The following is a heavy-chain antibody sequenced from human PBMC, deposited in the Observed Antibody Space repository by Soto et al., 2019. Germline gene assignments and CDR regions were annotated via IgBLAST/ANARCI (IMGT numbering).Heavy chain of an antibody. CDR1: GYTFTGYA. D-gene: IGHD6-19*01. CDR3: ASAVAVPADFDY. V-gene: IGHV1-3*05. CDR2: INAGNGNT. Sequence: QVQLVQSGAEEKKPGASVKVSCKASGYTFTGYAMHWVRQAPGQRLEWMGWINAGNGNTKYSQKFQGRVTITRDPSASTAYMERSSLRSEDTAVYYCASAVAVPADFDYWGQGTLVTVSS. J-gene: IGHJ4*02.